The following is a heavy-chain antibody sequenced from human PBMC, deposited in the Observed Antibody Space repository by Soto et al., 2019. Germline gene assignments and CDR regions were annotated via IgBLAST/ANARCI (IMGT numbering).Heavy chain of an antibody. CDR2: IWYDGSNK. Sequence: GGSLRLSCAASGFTFSSYGMHWVRQAPGKGLEWVAVIWYDGSNKYYADSVKGRFTISRDNSKNTLYLQMNSLRAEDTAVYYCARADFADYGDSVDYWGQGTLVTVSS. D-gene: IGHD4-17*01. V-gene: IGHV3-33*01. CDR3: ARADFADYGDSVDY. CDR1: GFTFSSYG. J-gene: IGHJ4*02.